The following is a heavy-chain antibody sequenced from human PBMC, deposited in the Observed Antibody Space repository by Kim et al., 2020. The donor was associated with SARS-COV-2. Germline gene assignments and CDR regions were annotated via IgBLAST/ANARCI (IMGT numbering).Heavy chain of an antibody. Sequence: SETLSLTCTVSGGSISSGSYYWSWIRQPAGKGLEWIGRIYTSGSTNYNPSLKSRVTISADTSKNQFSLKLSSVTAADTAVYYCARFRLDRFIFDYWGQGTLVTVSS. CDR3: ARFRLDRFIFDY. D-gene: IGHD1-1*01. CDR1: GGSISSGSYY. V-gene: IGHV4-61*02. J-gene: IGHJ4*02. CDR2: IYTSGST.